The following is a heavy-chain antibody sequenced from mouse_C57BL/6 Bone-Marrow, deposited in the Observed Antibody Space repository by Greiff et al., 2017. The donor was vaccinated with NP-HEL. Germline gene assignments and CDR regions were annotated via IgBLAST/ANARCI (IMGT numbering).Heavy chain of an antibody. V-gene: IGHV1-64*01. J-gene: IGHJ2*01. Sequence: QVQLQQSGAELVKPGASVKLSCKASGYTFTSYWMHWVKQRPGQGLEWIGMIHPNSGSTNYNEKFKSKATLTVDKSSSTAYMQLSSLTSEDSAVYYCAREGGYYDFDYWGQGTTLTVSS. D-gene: IGHD2-3*01. CDR2: IHPNSGST. CDR3: AREGGYYDFDY. CDR1: GYTFTSYW.